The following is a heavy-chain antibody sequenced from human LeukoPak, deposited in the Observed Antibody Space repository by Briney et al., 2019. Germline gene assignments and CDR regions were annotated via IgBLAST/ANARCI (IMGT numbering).Heavy chain of an antibody. D-gene: IGHD6-13*01. CDR1: GGSISSGGYS. Sequence: SQTLSLTCAVSGGSISSGGYSWSWIRQPPGKGLEWIGYIYHSGSTYYNPSLKSRVTISVDRSKNQFSLKLSSVTAADTAVYYCARELIAAAGYYFDYWGQGTLVTVSS. CDR3: ARELIAAAGYYFDY. CDR2: IYHSGST. J-gene: IGHJ4*02. V-gene: IGHV4-30-2*01.